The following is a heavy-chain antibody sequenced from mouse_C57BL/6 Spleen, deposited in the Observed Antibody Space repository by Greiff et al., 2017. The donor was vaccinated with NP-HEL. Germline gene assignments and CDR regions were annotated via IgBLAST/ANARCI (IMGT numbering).Heavy chain of an antibody. V-gene: IGHV1-39*01. CDR3: ARGGVITTVVEDYAMDY. CDR1: GYSFTDYN. D-gene: IGHD1-1*01. CDR2: INPNYGTT. Sequence: VQLQQSGPELVKPGASVKISCKASGYSFTDYNMNWVKQSNGKSLEWIGVINPNYGTTSYNQKFKGKATLTVDQSSSTAYMQLNSLTSEDSAVYYCARGGVITTVVEDYAMDYWGQGTSVTVSS. J-gene: IGHJ4*01.